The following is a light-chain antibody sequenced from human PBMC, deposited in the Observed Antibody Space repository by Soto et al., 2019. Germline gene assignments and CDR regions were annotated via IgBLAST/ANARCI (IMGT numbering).Light chain of an antibody. Sequence: DIVMTQSPDSLAVSLGERATINCKSSQSVLFSSNNKNYLAWYQQKPGQPPNLLISWASTRDSGVPDRFSGSGSGTKFTLTISSLQAEDVAVYYCQQYYSTPYTFGQGTKLEI. CDR1: QSVLFSSNNKNY. CDR3: QQYYSTPYT. CDR2: WAS. V-gene: IGKV4-1*01. J-gene: IGKJ2*01.